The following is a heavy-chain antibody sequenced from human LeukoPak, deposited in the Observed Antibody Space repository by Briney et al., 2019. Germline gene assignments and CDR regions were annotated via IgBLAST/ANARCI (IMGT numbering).Heavy chain of an antibody. V-gene: IGHV4-61*02. CDR1: GGSISSGSYY. D-gene: IGHD3-3*01. Sequence: PSQTLSLTCTVSGGSISSGSYYWSWIRQPAGKGLEWIGRIYTSGSTNYNPSLKSRVTISVDTSKNQFSLKLSSVTAADTAVYYCARGRFLEWLNWGQGTLVTVSS. CDR3: ARGRFLEWLN. CDR2: IYTSGST. J-gene: IGHJ4*02.